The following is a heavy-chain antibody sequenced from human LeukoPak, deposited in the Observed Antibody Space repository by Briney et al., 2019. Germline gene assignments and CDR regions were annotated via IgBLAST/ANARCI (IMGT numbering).Heavy chain of an antibody. D-gene: IGHD3-22*01. V-gene: IGHV5-10-1*01. CDR1: GYSFTSYW. CDR2: IDPSDSYT. CDR3: ARLNYYDSSGYYSLYYFDY. Sequence: HGESLKISCKGSGYSFTSYWISWVRQMPGKGLEWMGRIDPSDSYTNYSPSFQGHVTISADKSISTAYLQWSSLKASDTAMYYCARLNYYDSSGYYSLYYFDYWGQGTLVTVSS. J-gene: IGHJ4*02.